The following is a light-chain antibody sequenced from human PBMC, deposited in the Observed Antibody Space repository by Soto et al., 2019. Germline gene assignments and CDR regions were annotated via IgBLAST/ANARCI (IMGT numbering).Light chain of an antibody. CDR3: QQRGNWPLYT. J-gene: IGKJ2*01. Sequence: EIVLTQSPATLSLSPGERATLSCRASQSVRIFLAWYQQKPGQAPRLLIYDASNRATGIPDRFSGSGSGTDFTLTISSLEPGDFAVYYCQQRGNWPLYTFGQGTKVEMK. CDR1: QSVRIF. V-gene: IGKV3-11*01. CDR2: DAS.